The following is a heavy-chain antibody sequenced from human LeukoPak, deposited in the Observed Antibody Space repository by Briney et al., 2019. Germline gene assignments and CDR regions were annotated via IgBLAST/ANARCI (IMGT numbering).Heavy chain of an antibody. V-gene: IGHV3-48*02. CDR2: FNAIDGAM. Sequence: GRSLRLSCAASGFTFGSYSMNWVRQASGKGLEWISYFNAIDGAMWYADSVKGRFTISGDNARQSLYLQMDSLRDEDTAVYYCARDVGYAFDIWGQGTRVTVSS. CDR1: GFTFGSYS. J-gene: IGHJ3*02. D-gene: IGHD5-18*01. CDR3: ARDVGYAFDI.